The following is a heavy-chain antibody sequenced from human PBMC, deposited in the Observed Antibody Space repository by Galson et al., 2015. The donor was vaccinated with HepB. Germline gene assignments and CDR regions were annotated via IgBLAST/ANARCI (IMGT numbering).Heavy chain of an antibody. CDR3: TTDVYFSTYWSWLDP. Sequence: SLRLSCAASGFPFNNAWMTWVRQAPGMGLEWVCRIKSKTDGETTDYAAPVKGRFTISRDDSKNRLYLQMNSLKTEDTAVYYCTTDVYFSTYWSWLDPWGQGTLVTVSS. CDR1: GFPFNNAW. CDR2: IKSKTDGETT. J-gene: IGHJ5*02. D-gene: IGHD2-8*02. V-gene: IGHV3-15*01.